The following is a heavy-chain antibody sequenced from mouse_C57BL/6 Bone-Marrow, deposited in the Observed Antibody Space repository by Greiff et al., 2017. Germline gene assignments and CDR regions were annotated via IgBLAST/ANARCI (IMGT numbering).Heavy chain of an antibody. CDR2: IYPRDGST. J-gene: IGHJ1*03. D-gene: IGHD1-1*01. CDR3: ARLEFDGSSGDWYFDV. V-gene: IGHV1-85*01. Sequence: QVQLQQSGPELVKPGASVKLSCKASGYTFTSYDINWVKQRPGPGLAWIGWIYPRDGSTKYNEKFKGKATLTVDTSSRTAYMELHSLTSEDSASYVCARLEFDGSSGDWYFDVWGTGTTVTVSS. CDR1: GYTFTSYD.